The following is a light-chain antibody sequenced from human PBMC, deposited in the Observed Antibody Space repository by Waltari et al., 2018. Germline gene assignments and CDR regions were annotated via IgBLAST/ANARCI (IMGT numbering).Light chain of an antibody. CDR3: AIWDSSLNAIV. Sequence: QSVLTQPPSVSAAPGPKVTIPCPGTNSNIGTNYVAWYQQLPGTAPKLLIYDNNKRPSGIPDRFSGSKSGRTATLAISGLQTGDEADYSCAIWDSSLNAIVFGGGTKLTVL. V-gene: IGLV1-51*01. CDR2: DNN. J-gene: IGLJ3*02. CDR1: NSNIGTNY.